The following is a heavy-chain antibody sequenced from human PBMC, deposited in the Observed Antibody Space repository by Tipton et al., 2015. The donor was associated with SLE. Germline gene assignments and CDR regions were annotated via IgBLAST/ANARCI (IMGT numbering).Heavy chain of an antibody. J-gene: IGHJ4*02. Sequence: SLRLSCAASGFTFSSYAMHWVRQAPGKGLEWVSAISGSGGSTYYADSVKGRFTISRDNSKNTLYLQMNSLRAEDTAVYYCAKDTTTMVQGVTPFDYWGQGTLVTVSS. V-gene: IGHV3-23*01. CDR2: ISGSGGST. CDR3: AKDTTTMVQGVTPFDY. D-gene: IGHD3-10*01. CDR1: GFTFSSYA.